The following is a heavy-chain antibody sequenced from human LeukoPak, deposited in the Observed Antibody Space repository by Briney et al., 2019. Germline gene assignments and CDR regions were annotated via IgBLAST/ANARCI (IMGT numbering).Heavy chain of an antibody. Sequence: GGSLRLSCAASGFTFSMNGMHWVRQAPGKGLERVAVISYDGSKKCYADSVKDRFTISRDNSKNTLYLQMSSLRAEDSAVYYCAKDRRSNWASDSWGQGTLVTVSS. J-gene: IGHJ4*02. CDR1: GFTFSMNG. V-gene: IGHV3-30*18. D-gene: IGHD3-16*01. CDR3: AKDRRSNWASDS. CDR2: ISYDGSKK.